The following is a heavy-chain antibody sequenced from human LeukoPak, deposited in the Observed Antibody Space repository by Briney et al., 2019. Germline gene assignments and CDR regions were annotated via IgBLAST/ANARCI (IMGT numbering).Heavy chain of an antibody. CDR3: ARGYCSSTSCYLGHDY. V-gene: IGHV4-34*01. CDR1: GGSFSGYY. J-gene: IGHJ4*02. CDR2: INHSGST. Sequence: KPSETLSLTCAVYGGSFSGYYWSWIRQPPGKGREWIGEINHSGSTNYNPSLKSRVTISVDTSKNQFSLKLSSVTAADTAVYYCARGYCSSTSCYLGHDYWGQGTLVTVSS. D-gene: IGHD2-2*01.